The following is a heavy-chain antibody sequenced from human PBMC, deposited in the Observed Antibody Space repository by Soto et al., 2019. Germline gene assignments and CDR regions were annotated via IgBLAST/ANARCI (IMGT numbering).Heavy chain of an antibody. CDR1: GFNFSDYT. V-gene: IGHV3-43*01. CDR2: ISWDGST. CDR3: AKDVYRRGMNHWFDP. Sequence: GGSLRLSCQASGFNFSDYTLHWVRQSPGKGLEWVSFISWDGSTYYGESVQGRFTVSRDNNKDSLYLHISGLRPEDTGFYYCAKDVYRRGMNHWFDPWGQGTLVTVSS. D-gene: IGHD4-4*01. J-gene: IGHJ5*02.